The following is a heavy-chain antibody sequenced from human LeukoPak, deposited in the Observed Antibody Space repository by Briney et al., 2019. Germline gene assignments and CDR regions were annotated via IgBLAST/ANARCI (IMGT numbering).Heavy chain of an antibody. D-gene: IGHD2-15*01. CDR3: ARQRGYCSGGSCYGMFDY. J-gene: IGHJ4*02. V-gene: IGHV4-39*01. Sequence: PSETLSLTCTVSGGSISSSNYYWGWIRQPPGKGLEWIGSIYYSGSIYYNPSLKSRVTISVDTSKNQFSLKLTSETAADTAVYYCARQRGYCSGGSCYGMFDYWGQGTLVTVSS. CDR1: GGSISSSNYY. CDR2: IYYSGSI.